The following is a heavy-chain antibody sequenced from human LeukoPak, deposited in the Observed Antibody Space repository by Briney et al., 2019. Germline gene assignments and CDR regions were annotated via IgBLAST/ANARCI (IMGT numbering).Heavy chain of an antibody. V-gene: IGHV4-59*01. J-gene: IGHJ5*02. CDR1: GGSISSYY. D-gene: IGHD1-26*01. Sequence: SETLSLTCTVSGGSISSYYWSWIRQPPGKGLEWIGYIFYTGSTNYNPSLKSRVTISVLTSKNRFSLKLSSVTPADTAVYYCARGGNYWPQWWFDPWGRGTLVSVSS. CDR2: IFYTGST. CDR3: ARGGNYWPQWWFDP.